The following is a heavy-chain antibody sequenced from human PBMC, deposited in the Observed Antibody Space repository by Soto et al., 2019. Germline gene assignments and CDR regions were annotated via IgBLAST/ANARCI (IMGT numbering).Heavy chain of an antibody. V-gene: IGHV3-15*01. CDR3: TGGSGYVFDTFDI. CDR1: GFTFSNAW. J-gene: IGHJ3*02. D-gene: IGHD3-22*01. CDR2: IKSKTDGGTT. Sequence: PGGSLRLSCAASGFTFSNAWMSWVRQAPGKGLEWVGRIKSKTDGGTTDYAAPVKGRFTISRDDSKNTLYLQMNSLKTEDTAVYYCTGGSGYVFDTFDIWGQGTMVTVSS.